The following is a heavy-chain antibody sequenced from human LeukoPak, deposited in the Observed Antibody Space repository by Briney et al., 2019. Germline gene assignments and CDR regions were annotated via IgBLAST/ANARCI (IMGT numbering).Heavy chain of an antibody. D-gene: IGHD1-26*01. CDR1: GFTFSSYA. CDR3: AKTLGPMAIATGDY. V-gene: IGHV3-23*01. Sequence: GGSLRLSCAASGFTFSSYAMSWVRQAPGKGLEWVAAISGSGGSTYYADSVKGRFTISRDNSKNTVYLQMNSLRVEDTAVFYCAKTLGPMAIATGDYWGQGILVTVSS. CDR2: ISGSGGST. J-gene: IGHJ4*02.